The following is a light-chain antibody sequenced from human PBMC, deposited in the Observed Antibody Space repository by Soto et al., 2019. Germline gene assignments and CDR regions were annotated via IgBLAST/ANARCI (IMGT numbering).Light chain of an antibody. Sequence: QSVLTQSPSVSAAPGQTVTISCSGSSFNIGNNNVSWYQQLPGTAPKLLIYDNNKRPSGIPDRFSGSKSGTSGTLDITGLQTGDEADYYCATCDGSLPGEVFGGGTKLTVL. V-gene: IGLV1-51*01. J-gene: IGLJ2*01. CDR2: DNN. CDR3: ATCDGSLPGEV. CDR1: SFNIGNNN.